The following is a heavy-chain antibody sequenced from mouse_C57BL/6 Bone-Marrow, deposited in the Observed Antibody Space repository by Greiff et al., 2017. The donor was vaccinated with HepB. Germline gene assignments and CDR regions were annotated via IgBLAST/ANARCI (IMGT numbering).Heavy chain of an antibody. V-gene: IGHV1-82*01. CDR1: GYAFSSSW. Sequence: VQLQQSGPELVKPGASVKISCKASGYAFSSSWMNWVKQRPGKGLEWIGRIYPGDGDTNYNGKFKGKATLTADKSSSTAYMQLSSLTSEDSAVYFCARRDYSNYGGYWGQGTPVTVSS. J-gene: IGHJ4*01. D-gene: IGHD2-5*01. CDR3: ARRDYSNYGGY. CDR2: IYPGDGDT.